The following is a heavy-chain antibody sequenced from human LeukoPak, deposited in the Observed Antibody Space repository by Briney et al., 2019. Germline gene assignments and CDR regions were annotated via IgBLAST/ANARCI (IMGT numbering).Heavy chain of an antibody. CDR3: AIFGGYSGYDLFDY. CDR2: ISSDGSFI. D-gene: IGHD5-12*01. J-gene: IGHJ4*02. V-gene: IGHV3-21*01. CDR1: RFTFSSYW. Sequence: GGSLRLSCAASRFTFSSYWMHWVRQAPGRGLEWVSSISSDGSFIFYGDSVRGRFTISRDNAKNSVYLQMKSLSADDTAVYYCAIFGGYSGYDLFDYWGQGALVTVSS.